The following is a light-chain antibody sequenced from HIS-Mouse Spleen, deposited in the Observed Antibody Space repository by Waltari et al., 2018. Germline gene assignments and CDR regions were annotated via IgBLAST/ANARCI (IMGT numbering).Light chain of an antibody. V-gene: IGLV2-14*03. CDR1: SSDVGGYNY. CDR2: EVS. Sequence: QSALTQPASVSGSPGQSITISCTGTSSDVGGYNYVSWYQQHPGKAPKPMIYEVSNRPSGVSNRFSGSKSGNTASLTISGIQAEDEADYYCSSYTSSSTLVFGGGTKLTVL. CDR3: SSYTSSSTLV. J-gene: IGLJ2*01.